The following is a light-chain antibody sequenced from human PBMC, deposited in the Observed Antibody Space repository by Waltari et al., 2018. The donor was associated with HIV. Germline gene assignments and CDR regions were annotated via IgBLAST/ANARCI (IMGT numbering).Light chain of an antibody. Sequence: EIVLTQSPATLSVSPGERAPPPSRASQNINSDLAWYQQKVGQAPRLLIYGASTRATGIPAKFSGSGSGTEFTLTISSLQSEDFALYYCQQYTNWPPGDTFGQGTKLEIK. V-gene: IGKV3-15*01. CDR3: QQYTNWPPGDT. J-gene: IGKJ2*01. CDR1: QNINSD. CDR2: GAS.